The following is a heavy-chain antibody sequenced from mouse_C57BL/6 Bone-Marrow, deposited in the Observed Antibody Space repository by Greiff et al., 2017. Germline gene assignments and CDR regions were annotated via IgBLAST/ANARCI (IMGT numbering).Heavy chain of an antibody. CDR3: AGDGPYYFDY. Sequence: QVQLQQPGAELVKPGASVKMSCKASGYTFTSYWITWVKQRPGQGLEWIGDIYPGSGCTNYNEKFKSKATLTVDTSSSTAYSQLSSLTSEDSAVYYCAGDGPYYFDYWGQGTTLTVSS. CDR2: IYPGSGCT. V-gene: IGHV1-55*01. D-gene: IGHD2-3*01. CDR1: GYTFTSYW. J-gene: IGHJ2*01.